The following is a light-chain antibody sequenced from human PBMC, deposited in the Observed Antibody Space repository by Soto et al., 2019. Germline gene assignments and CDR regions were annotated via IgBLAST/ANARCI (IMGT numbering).Light chain of an antibody. Sequence: EIVMTQSPDSLSVSPGERATLSCRPSQSVNNNVAWYQQKPGQAPRLLIYGGSTRATGIPARFSGRGSGTEFTLTINSLQSEDFVVYYCQQYNSWPPYTFGQGTKLEIK. CDR2: GGS. CDR3: QQYNSWPPYT. CDR1: QSVNNN. V-gene: IGKV3-15*01. J-gene: IGKJ2*01.